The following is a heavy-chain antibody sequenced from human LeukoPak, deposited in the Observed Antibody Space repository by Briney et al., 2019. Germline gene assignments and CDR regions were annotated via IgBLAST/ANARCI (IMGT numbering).Heavy chain of an antibody. D-gene: IGHD2-2*01. CDR1: GGSISSYY. CDR2: IYYSGST. V-gene: IGHV4-59*05. Sequence: SETLSLTCTVSGGSISSYYWSWIRQPPGKGLEWIGSIYYSGSTYYNPSLKSRVTISVDTSKNQFSLKLSSVTAADTAVYYCARLPYCSSTSCYGRLVNWGQGTLVTVSS. J-gene: IGHJ4*02. CDR3: ARLPYCSSTSCYGRLVN.